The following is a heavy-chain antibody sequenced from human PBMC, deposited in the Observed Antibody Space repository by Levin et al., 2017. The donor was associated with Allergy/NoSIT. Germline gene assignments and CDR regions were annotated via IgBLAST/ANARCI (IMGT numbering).Heavy chain of an antibody. CDR3: ARANDTAKYYYYYGMDV. CDR1: GGTFSNYA. J-gene: IGHJ6*02. Sequence: SVKVSCKASGGTFSNYAISWVRQAPGQGLEWMGGIIPIFSTPNYAQNFQGRVTISADESTSIVYMELSSLRSEDTALYYCARANDTAKYYYYYGMDVWGQGTTDTVSS. D-gene: IGHD5-18*01. V-gene: IGHV1-69*13. CDR2: IIPIFSTP.